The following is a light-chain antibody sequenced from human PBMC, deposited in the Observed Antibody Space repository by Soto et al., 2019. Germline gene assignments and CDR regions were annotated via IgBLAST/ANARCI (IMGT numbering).Light chain of an antibody. CDR3: SSYTSRSTLV. J-gene: IGLJ1*01. Sequence: FVLTQSPSASGSPGQPVTISCTGTSSDIGGYNSVSWYQQHPGKAPKVMIYDVSKRPSGVPDRFSGSKSGNTASLTISGLQAEDEADYYCSSYTSRSTLVFGTGTKVTVL. CDR1: SSDIGGYNS. V-gene: IGLV2-8*01. CDR2: DVS.